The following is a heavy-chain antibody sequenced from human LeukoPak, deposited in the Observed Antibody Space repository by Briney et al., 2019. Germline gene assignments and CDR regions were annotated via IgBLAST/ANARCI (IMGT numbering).Heavy chain of an antibody. J-gene: IGHJ6*03. D-gene: IGHD5-12*01. CDR1: GFTVSSNY. CDR2: IYSGGST. Sequence: GGSLRLSCAASGFTVSSNYMSWVRQAPGKGLEWVSVIYSGGSTYYADSVKGRFTISRDNSKNTLYLQMNSLRAEDTAVYYYARVLSSYSGYDSPYYYYYYMDVWGKGTTVTVSS. V-gene: IGHV3-53*01. CDR3: ARVLSSYSGYDSPYYYYYYMDV.